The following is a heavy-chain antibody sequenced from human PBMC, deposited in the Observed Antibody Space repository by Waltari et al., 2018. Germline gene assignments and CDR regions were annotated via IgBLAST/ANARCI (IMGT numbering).Heavy chain of an antibody. CDR2: IYHSGST. CDR1: GYSISSGYY. V-gene: IGHV4-38-2*01. CDR3: ARRKTELVIPYWYFDL. D-gene: IGHD2-21*01. J-gene: IGHJ2*01. Sequence: QVQLQESGPGLVKPSETLSLSCAVSGYSISSGYYSGWIRQPPGKGLEWIGSIYHSGSTYYNPSLKSRVTISVDTSKNQFSLKLSSVTAADTAVYYCARRKTELVIPYWYFDLWGRGTLVTVSS.